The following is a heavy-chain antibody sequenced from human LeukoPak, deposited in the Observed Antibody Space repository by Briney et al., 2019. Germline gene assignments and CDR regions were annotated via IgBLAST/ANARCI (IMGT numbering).Heavy chain of an antibody. Sequence: GGSLRLSCAASGFTFSSYWVHWVRQAPGKGLVWVSRINSDGYSTSYADSVKGRFTILRDNAKNTLYLQMNSLRAEDTAVYYCARDYGGSSPFDYWGQGTLVTVSS. J-gene: IGHJ4*02. CDR1: GFTFSSYW. D-gene: IGHD4-23*01. CDR2: INSDGYST. V-gene: IGHV3-74*01. CDR3: ARDYGGSSPFDY.